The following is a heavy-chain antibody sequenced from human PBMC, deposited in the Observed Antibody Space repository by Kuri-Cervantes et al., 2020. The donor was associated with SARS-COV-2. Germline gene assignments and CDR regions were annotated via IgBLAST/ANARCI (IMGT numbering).Heavy chain of an antibody. J-gene: IGHJ4*02. CDR2: MSSSGSDI. V-gene: IGHV3-21*01. Sequence: GESLKISCAASGLTINSYTMNWVRQAPGKGLEWVSSMSSSGSDIFYADSVKGRFTVSRDNAKNMLFLQMNSLRAEDTAVYYCVRDGDHWNFDYWGQGTLVTVSS. CDR3: VRDGDHWNFDY. D-gene: IGHD1-1*01. CDR1: GLTINSYT.